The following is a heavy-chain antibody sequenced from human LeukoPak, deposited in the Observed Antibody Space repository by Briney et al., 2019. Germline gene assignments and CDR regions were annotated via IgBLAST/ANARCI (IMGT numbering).Heavy chain of an antibody. CDR2: INPSGGST. Sequence: GASVKVSCKASGYTFISYYMHWVRQAPGQGLEWMGIINPSGGSTSYAQKFQGRVIMTRDTSTNTVYMELSSLRSEDTAVYYCARDYVVVVAATQRRINGVYYYYGMDVWGQGTTVTVS. CDR3: ARDYVVVVAATQRRINGVYYYYGMDV. D-gene: IGHD2-15*01. CDR1: GYTFISYY. J-gene: IGHJ6*02. V-gene: IGHV1-46*01.